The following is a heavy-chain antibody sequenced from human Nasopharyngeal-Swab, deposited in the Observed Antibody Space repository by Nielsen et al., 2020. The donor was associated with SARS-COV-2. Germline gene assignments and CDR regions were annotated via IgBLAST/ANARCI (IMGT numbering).Heavy chain of an antibody. J-gene: IGHJ1*01. V-gene: IGHV3-15*01. CDR1: GFTFSSYE. D-gene: IGHD3-22*01. CDR3: TTALNPLYYYDSSGYYSPGAEYFQH. CDR2: IKSKTDGGTT. Sequence: GGSLRLSCAASGFTFSSYEMSWVRQAPGKGLEWVGRIKSKTDGGTTDYAAPVKGRFTISRDDSKNTLYLQMNSLKTEDTAVYYCTTALNPLYYYDSSGYYSPGAEYFQHWGQGTLVTVSS.